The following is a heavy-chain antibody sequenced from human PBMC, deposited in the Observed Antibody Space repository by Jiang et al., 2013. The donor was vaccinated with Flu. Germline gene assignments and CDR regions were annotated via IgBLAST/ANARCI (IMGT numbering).Heavy chain of an antibody. CDR3: ARLKTAFGGMLDY. CDR1: GGSISSSSYY. V-gene: IGHV4-39*01. J-gene: IGHJ4*02. Sequence: GPGLVKPSETLSLTCTVSGGSISSSSYYWGWIRQPPGKGLEWIGSIYYSGSTYYNPSLKSRVTISVDTSKNQFSLKLSSVTATDTAVYYCARLKTAFGGMLDYWGQGTLVTVSS. CDR2: IYYSGST. D-gene: IGHD3-16*01.